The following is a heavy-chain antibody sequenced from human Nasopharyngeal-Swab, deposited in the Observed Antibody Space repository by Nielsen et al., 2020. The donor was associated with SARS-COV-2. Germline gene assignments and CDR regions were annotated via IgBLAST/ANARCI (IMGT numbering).Heavy chain of an antibody. CDR2: ISGSGGST. Sequence: GESLKISCAASGFTFSSYAMNWVRQAPGKGLELVSAISGSGGSTYYADSVKGRFTISRDNSKNTLYLQMNSLRAEDTAVYYCAKDAGRSIVVVPAASSYWGQGTLVTVSS. CDR3: AKDAGRSIVVVPAASSY. J-gene: IGHJ4*02. CDR1: GFTFSSYA. V-gene: IGHV3-23*01. D-gene: IGHD2-2*01.